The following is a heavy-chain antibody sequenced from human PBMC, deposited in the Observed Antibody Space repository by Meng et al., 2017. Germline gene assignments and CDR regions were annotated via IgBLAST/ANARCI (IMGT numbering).Heavy chain of an antibody. D-gene: IGHD1-26*01. V-gene: IGHV6-1*01. CDR2: AYYRSKWYH. CDR1: GDSVSSNSAA. CDR3: ARGSYSFDS. J-gene: IGHJ4*02. Sequence: QIQLKQLGPGLVKPSQTLSLICAISGDSVSSNSAAWNWIRQSPSRGLEWLGRAYYRSKWYHDYAESVKSRISIDPDTSKNQFSLQLRSVTPEDSAVYYCARGSYSFDSWGQRTLVTVSS.